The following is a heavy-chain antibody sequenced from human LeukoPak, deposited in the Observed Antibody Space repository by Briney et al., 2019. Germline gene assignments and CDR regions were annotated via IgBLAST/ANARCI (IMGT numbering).Heavy chain of an antibody. Sequence: ESGPTLVNPTQTLTLTCTFSGFSLSTRGGGVGWIRQPPGKALEWVAIIYWNDDKSYSPSLKSRLTITKDTSKNQVVLTMTNVDPVDTATYYCAHRQGAYGLRGFDYWGQGTLVTVSS. CDR1: GFSLSTRGGG. CDR3: AHRQGAYGLRGFDY. CDR2: IYWNDDK. V-gene: IGHV2-5*01. J-gene: IGHJ4*02. D-gene: IGHD3-16*01.